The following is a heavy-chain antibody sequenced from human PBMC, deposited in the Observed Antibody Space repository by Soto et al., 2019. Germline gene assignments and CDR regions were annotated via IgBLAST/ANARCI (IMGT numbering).Heavy chain of an antibody. D-gene: IGHD6-13*01. CDR3: ERGGKAAGHNWFDP. Sequence: SETLSLTCAVYGGSFSGYYWSWSRQPPGKGLEWIGEINHSGSTNYNPSLKSRVTISVDTSKNQFSLKLSSVTAADTAVYYCERGGKAAGHNWFDPWGQGNLVTVS. CDR1: GGSFSGYY. J-gene: IGHJ5*02. V-gene: IGHV4-34*01. CDR2: INHSGST.